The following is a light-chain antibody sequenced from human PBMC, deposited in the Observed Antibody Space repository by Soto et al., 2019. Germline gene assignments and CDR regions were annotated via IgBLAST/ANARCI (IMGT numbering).Light chain of an antibody. CDR1: SSDVGGYNY. V-gene: IGLV2-14*01. Sequence: QSVLTQPASVSGSPGQSITISCTGTSSDVGGYNYVSWYQQHPGKAPKLMIYGVSNRPSGVSNRFSGSKSGNTASLTISGLQAEYEADYYCSSYTSSSTLDYVFGTGTKLTVL. CDR3: SSYTSSSTLDYV. J-gene: IGLJ1*01. CDR2: GVS.